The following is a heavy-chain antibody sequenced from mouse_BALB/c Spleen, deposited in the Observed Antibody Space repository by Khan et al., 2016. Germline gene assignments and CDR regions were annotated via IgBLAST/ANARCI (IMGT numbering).Heavy chain of an antibody. V-gene: IGHV4-1*02. D-gene: IGHD2-14*01. CDR3: AAYYRYVYYAMDY. J-gene: IGHJ4*01. Sequence: EVKLLESGGGLVQPGGSLKLSCAASGFDFRRYWMSWVRQAPGKGLEWIGQIHPESSTINYTPSLKDKFIISRDNAKNTLYLQMSKVRSEDTALYYCAAYYRYVYYAMDYWGQGTSVTVSS. CDR1: GFDFRRYW. CDR2: IHPESSTI.